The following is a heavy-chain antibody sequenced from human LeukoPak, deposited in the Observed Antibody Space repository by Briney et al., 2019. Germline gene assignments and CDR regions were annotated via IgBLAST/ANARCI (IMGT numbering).Heavy chain of an antibody. CDR3: ARQDTEGYYFDH. CDR2: ISGSGGDT. Sequence: GGSLRLSCAASGFTLSSYAMSWVRQAPGRGLAWVSAISGSGGDTYYADSVKGRFTISRDNSKNTLYLQMNSLRAEDTAVYYCARQDTEGYYFDHWGQGTLVTVSS. J-gene: IGHJ4*02. D-gene: IGHD2-15*01. V-gene: IGHV3-23*01. CDR1: GFTLSSYA.